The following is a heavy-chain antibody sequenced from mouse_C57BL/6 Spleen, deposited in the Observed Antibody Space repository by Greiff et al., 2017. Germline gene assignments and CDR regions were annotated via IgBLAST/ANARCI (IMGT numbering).Heavy chain of an antibody. D-gene: IGHD1-1*01. Sequence: EVQLVESEGGLVQPGSSMKLSCTASGFTFSDYYMAWVRQVPEKGLEWVANINYDGSSTYYLDSLKSRFIISRDNAKNILYLQMSSLKSEDTATYYCARGYYYGSSGYAMDYWGQGTSVTVSS. J-gene: IGHJ4*01. CDR3: ARGYYYGSSGYAMDY. CDR1: GFTFSDYY. CDR2: INYDGSST. V-gene: IGHV5-16*01.